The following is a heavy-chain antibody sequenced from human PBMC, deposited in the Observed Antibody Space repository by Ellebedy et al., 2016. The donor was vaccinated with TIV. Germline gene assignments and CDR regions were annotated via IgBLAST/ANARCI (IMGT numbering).Heavy chain of an antibody. CDR3: ARHNAGWWFGP. CDR2: VHSRGYS. D-gene: IGHD6-19*01. J-gene: IGHJ5*02. Sequence: MPSETLSLTCTVSGGSISDYYWSWIRQSPGGGLEWIAYVHSRGYSKYNPSLESRVIISAETSKNQVTLTLTSVTAADTAMYYCARHNAGWWFGPWGQGTLVTVSS. V-gene: IGHV4-59*08. CDR1: GGSISDYY.